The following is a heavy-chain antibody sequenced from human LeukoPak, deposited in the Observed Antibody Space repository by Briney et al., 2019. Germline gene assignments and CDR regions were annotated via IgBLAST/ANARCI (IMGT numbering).Heavy chain of an antibody. V-gene: IGHV3-30*02. Sequence: GGSLRLSCAASGFTFSSYGMHWVRQAPGKGLEWVAFIRYDGSNKYYADSVKGRFTISRDNSKNTLYLQMNSLRAEDTAVYYCAKGARRDVWLMTTVVNPLHYWGQGTLVTVSS. D-gene: IGHD4-23*01. CDR2: IRYDGSNK. CDR1: GFTFSSYG. CDR3: AKGARRDVWLMTTVVNPLHY. J-gene: IGHJ4*02.